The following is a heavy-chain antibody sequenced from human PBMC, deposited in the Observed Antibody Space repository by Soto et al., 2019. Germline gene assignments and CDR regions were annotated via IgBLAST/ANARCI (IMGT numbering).Heavy chain of an antibody. V-gene: IGHV4-30-4*01. J-gene: IGHJ5*02. CDR1: GGSISSGEYY. CDR2: IYSSGST. Sequence: SENLSLTCTVSGGSISSGEYYWSWIRQPPGKGLEWIGYIYSSGSTYYHPSLKSRVTLSVDTSKNQFSLKLSSVTAADTAVYYCARTYGLGSYYINGFDPWGQGTQVTVSS. D-gene: IGHD3-10*01. CDR3: ARTYGLGSYYINGFDP.